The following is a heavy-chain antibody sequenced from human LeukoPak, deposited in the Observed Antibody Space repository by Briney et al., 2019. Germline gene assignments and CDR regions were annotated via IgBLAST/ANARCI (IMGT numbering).Heavy chain of an antibody. CDR2: ISPSGGST. CDR1: GYTFTSYY. D-gene: IGHD2-15*01. CDR3: ASCAGSCYSPFDY. Sequence: ASVKVSCKASGYTFTSYYMHWVRQAPGQGLEWMGIISPSGGSTSYAQKFQGRVTMTRDTSTSTVYMELSSLRSEDTAVYYCASCAGSCYSPFDYWGQGTLVTVSS. V-gene: IGHV1-46*01. J-gene: IGHJ4*02.